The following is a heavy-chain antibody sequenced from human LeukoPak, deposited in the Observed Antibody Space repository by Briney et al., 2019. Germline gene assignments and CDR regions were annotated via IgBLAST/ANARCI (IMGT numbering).Heavy chain of an antibody. CDR2: INHSGST. V-gene: IGHV4-34*01. CDR3: ARPKPGY. CDR1: GGSFSGYY. J-gene: IGHJ4*02. Sequence: SETLSLTCAVYGGSFSGYYWSWIRQPPGKGLEWIGEINHSGSTNYNPSLKSRVTISVDTSKNQFSLKLSPVTAADTAVYYCARPKPGYWGQGTLVTVSS.